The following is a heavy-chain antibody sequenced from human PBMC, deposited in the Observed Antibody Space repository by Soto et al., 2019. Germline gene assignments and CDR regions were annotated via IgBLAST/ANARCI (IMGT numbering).Heavy chain of an antibody. D-gene: IGHD4-4*01. Sequence: QVQLVQSGAEVKKPGSSVKVSCKASGGTFSSYTISWVRQAPGQGFEWMGRIIPILGIANYAQKFQGRVTIPADKSTSTAYMELSSLRSEDTAVYYCARLTTATSWFDPWGQGTLVTVSS. J-gene: IGHJ5*02. CDR1: GGTFSSYT. CDR2: IIPILGIA. CDR3: ARLTTATSWFDP. V-gene: IGHV1-69*02.